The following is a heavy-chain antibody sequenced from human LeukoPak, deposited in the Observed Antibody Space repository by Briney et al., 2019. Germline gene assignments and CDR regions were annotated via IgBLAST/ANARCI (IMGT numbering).Heavy chain of an antibody. D-gene: IGHD2-15*01. CDR1: GYTFTGYY. V-gene: IGHV1-2*02. Sequence: ASVKVSCKASGYTFTGYYMHWVRQAPGQGLEWMGWTNPNSGGTNYAQKFQGRVTMTRDTSISTAYMELSRLRSDDTAVYYCATRDVVVAATEHDYWGQGTLVTVSS. CDR3: ATRDVVVAATEHDY. J-gene: IGHJ4*02. CDR2: TNPNSGGT.